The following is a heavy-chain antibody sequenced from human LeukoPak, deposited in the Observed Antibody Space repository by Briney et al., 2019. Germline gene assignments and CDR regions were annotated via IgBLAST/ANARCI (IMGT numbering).Heavy chain of an antibody. CDR2: TSYDGSNK. V-gene: IGHV3-30*03. J-gene: IGHJ4*02. Sequence: GGSLRLSCAASGFTFSSYGMHWVRQAPGKGLEWVAVTSYDGSNKYYADSVKGRFTISRDNSKNTLYLQMNSLRAEDTAVYYCARGGYYDSSGYFSFDYWGQGTLVTVSS. D-gene: IGHD3-22*01. CDR3: ARGGYYDSSGYFSFDY. CDR1: GFTFSSYG.